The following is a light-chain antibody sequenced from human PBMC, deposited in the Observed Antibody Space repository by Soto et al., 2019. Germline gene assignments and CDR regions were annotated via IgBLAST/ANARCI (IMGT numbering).Light chain of an antibody. V-gene: IGKV3-20*01. J-gene: IGKJ3*01. CDR1: QSVSSSY. CDR3: QQYGSSPPSGFT. Sequence: EIVLTQSPGTLSLSPGERATLSCRASQSVSSSYLAWYQQKPGQAPRLLIYGASSRATGIPDRFSGSGSGTDFNLTISRLEPEDFAVYYCQQYGSSPPSGFTFGPGTKVDIK. CDR2: GAS.